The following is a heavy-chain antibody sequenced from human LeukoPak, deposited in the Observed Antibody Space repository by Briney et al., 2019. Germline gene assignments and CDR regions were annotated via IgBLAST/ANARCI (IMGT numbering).Heavy chain of an antibody. Sequence: SETLSLTCAVYGGSFSGYYWGWIRQPPGKGLEWIRSIYYSGSTYYNPSLKSRVTISVDTSKNQFSLKLSSVTAADTAVYYCARHGYSYGYLGSDNWFDPWGQGTLVTVSS. J-gene: IGHJ5*02. V-gene: IGHV4-39*01. CDR1: GGSFSGYY. D-gene: IGHD5-18*01. CDR3: ARHGYSYGYLGSDNWFDP. CDR2: IYYSGST.